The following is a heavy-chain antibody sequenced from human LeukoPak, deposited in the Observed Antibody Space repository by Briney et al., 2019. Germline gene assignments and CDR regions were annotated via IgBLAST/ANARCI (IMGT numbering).Heavy chain of an antibody. CDR1: VFTLSSYS. D-gene: IGHD3-10*01. Sequence: GGSVRLSCAASVFTLSSYSMNWVRQAPGKGLEWVSSISSSSSYIYYADSVKGRFTISRDNAKNSLYLQMNSLRAEDTAVYYCARDPMDVLLWFGYPSPDYYYYYMDVWGKGTTVTVSS. J-gene: IGHJ6*03. V-gene: IGHV3-21*01. CDR2: ISSSSSYI. CDR3: ARDPMDVLLWFGYPSPDYYYYYMDV.